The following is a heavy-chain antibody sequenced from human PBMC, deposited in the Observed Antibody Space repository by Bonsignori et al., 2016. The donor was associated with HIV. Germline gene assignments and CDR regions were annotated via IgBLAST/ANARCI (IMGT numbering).Heavy chain of an antibody. CDR1: GGTFSSDA. Sequence: QVQLEQSGAEVKKPGSSVKISCKASGGTFSSDALNWVRQAPGHGLEWLGGIIPVFGKTTYAQNFQGRVSITADESSTTAFLHLNNLRSDDTAVYFCASGIHWSYLDFWGPGTLGHCLL. J-gene: IGHJ4*03. V-gene: IGHV1-69*01. CDR3: ASGIHWSYLDF. CDR2: IIPVFGKT. D-gene: IGHD1-1*01.